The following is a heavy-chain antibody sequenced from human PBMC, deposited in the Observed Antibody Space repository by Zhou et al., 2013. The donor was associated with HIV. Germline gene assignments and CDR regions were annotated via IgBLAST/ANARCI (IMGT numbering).Heavy chain of an antibody. V-gene: IGHV1-2*02. CDR2: INPNNGGT. D-gene: IGHD2-15*01. CDR1: GYTFTGYY. J-gene: IGHJ4*02. Sequence: VQLVQSGAEVKKPGASVKVSCKASGYTFTGYYMHWVRQAPGQGLEWMGWINPNNGGTDYAQKFQGRVTMTRDTSISTAYMELHRLRSDDTAVYYCARPYCSGGNCLGFDFWGQGTLVTVSS. CDR3: ARPYCSGGNCLGFDF.